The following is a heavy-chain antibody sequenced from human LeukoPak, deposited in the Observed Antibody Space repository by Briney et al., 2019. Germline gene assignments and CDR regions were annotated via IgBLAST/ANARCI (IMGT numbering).Heavy chain of an antibody. CDR1: GGSISRYY. D-gene: IGHD3-10*01. J-gene: IGHJ3*02. CDR3: ARDYYGSGSAHASDI. V-gene: IGHV4-59*01. CDR2: IYYSGST. Sequence: SETLSLTCTVSGGSISRYYWSWIRQPPGKGLEWIGYIYYSGSTNYNTSLKSRVTISVDTSKNQFSLKLSSVTAADTAVYYCARDYYGSGSAHASDIWGQGTMVTVSS.